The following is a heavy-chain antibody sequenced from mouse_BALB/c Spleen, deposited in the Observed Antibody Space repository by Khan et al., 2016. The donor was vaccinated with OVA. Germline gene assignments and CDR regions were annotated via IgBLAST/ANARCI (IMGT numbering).Heavy chain of an antibody. CDR2: ISTDGSYT. J-gene: IGHJ3*01. Sequence: EVQLVESGGDLVRPGGSLKLSCAASGFTFSAYGMSWVRQSPDKRLEWVATISTDGSYTNYPDSLKGRFTISRDTAKSTLYLQISRLKSEDTAMYYCASHLTGSFAYWGQGTLVTVSA. CDR1: GFTFSAYG. CDR3: ASHLTGSFAY. V-gene: IGHV5-6*01. D-gene: IGHD4-1*01.